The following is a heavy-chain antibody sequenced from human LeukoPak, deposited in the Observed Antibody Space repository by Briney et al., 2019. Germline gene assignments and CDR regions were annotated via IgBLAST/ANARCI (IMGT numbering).Heavy chain of an antibody. D-gene: IGHD6-19*01. V-gene: IGHV3-21*01. CDR3: ARDVSTGIAVAPDAFDI. CDR2: ISSSSSYI. Sequence: PGGSLRLSCAASGFTFSSYSMNWVRQAPGKGLERVSSISSSSSYIYYADSVKGRFTISRDNAKNSLYLQMNSLRAEDTAVYYCARDVSTGIAVAPDAFDIWGQGTMVTVSS. J-gene: IGHJ3*02. CDR1: GFTFSSYS.